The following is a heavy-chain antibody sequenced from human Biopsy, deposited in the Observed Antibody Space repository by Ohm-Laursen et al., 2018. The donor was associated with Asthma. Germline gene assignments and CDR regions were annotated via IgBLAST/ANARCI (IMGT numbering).Heavy chain of an antibody. CDR2: ITYDGSKT. V-gene: IGHV3-30*15. CDR1: GFRFSSYA. D-gene: IGHD1-26*01. CDR3: AKDVFPGWELRRGPDY. Sequence: SLRLSCTASGFRFSSYAMHWVRQAPGKGLEWVALITYDGSKTIYGDSVRGRFTVSRDSSTNTLYLQMSSLRAEDTAVYYCAKDVFPGWELRRGPDYWGQGTLVTVSS. J-gene: IGHJ4*02.